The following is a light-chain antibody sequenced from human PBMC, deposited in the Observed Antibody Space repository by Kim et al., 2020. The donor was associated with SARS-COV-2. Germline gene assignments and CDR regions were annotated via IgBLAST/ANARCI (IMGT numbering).Light chain of an antibody. CDR2: AAS. V-gene: IGKV1-8*01. Sequence: AIRMTQSPSSLSASTGDRVTITCRASQGISSYLAWYQQKPGKAPKLLIYAASTLQSGVPSRFSGSGSGTDFTLTISCLQSEDFATYYCQQYYSYLSYTFGQGTKLEI. J-gene: IGKJ2*01. CDR3: QQYYSYLSYT. CDR1: QGISSY.